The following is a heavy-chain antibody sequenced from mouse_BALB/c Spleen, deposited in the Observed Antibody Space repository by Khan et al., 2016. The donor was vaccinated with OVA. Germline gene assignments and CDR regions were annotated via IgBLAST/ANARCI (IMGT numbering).Heavy chain of an antibody. J-gene: IGHJ2*01. CDR1: GYTFTSYY. D-gene: IGHD4-1*01. CDR3: ARSDSGTVFDY. CDR2: IYPTYVDT. Sequence: QVQLQQSGPELVKPGASVRISCKASGYTFTSYYIHWVRQRPGQGLEWIGWIYPTYVDTKYNEKFKGKATLTADNSSSAAYMQFSSLTSEDSAVYFCARSDSGTVFDYWGQGTTLTVSS. V-gene: IGHV1S56*01.